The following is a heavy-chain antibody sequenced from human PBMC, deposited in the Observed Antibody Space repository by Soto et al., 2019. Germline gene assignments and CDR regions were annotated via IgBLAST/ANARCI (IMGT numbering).Heavy chain of an antibody. CDR3: ARCPSSISCNDFRADV. J-gene: IGHJ6*04. CDR2: ISHSDEVT. D-gene: IGHD2-2*01. V-gene: IGHV3-23*01. CDR1: GFSLRDYA. Sequence: GGSLRLSCTTSGFSLRDYAMNWVRQAPGKGLEWVSLISHSDEVTKHADSVQGRFTISSDHSKNTLYLQMNSLRAEDTAVYYYARCPSSISCNDFRADVWGKGTKVTVSS.